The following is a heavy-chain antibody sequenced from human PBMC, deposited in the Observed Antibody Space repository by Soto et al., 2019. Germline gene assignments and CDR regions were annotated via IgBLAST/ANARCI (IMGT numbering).Heavy chain of an antibody. CDR1: GYTFTSYG. CDR2: ISAYNGNT. J-gene: IGHJ5*02. V-gene: IGHV1-18*01. CDR3: ARDETIFGVVILGSLDP. Sequence: GASVKVSCKASGYTFTSYGISWVRQAPGQGLEWMGWISAYNGNTNYAQKLQGRVTMTTDTSTSTAYMELRSLRSDDTAVHYCARDETIFGVVILGSLDPWGQGTLVTVSS. D-gene: IGHD3-3*01.